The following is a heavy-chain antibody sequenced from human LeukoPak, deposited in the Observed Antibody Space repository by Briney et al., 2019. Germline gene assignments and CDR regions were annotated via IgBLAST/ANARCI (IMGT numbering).Heavy chain of an antibody. V-gene: IGHV4-59*01. CDR1: GGSFSSYY. J-gene: IGHJ5*01. D-gene: IGHD6-19*01. Sequence: SETLSLTCAVYGGSFSSYYWSWIRQPPGKGLEWIGYIYYSGSTNYNPSLKSRVTISVDTSKNQFSLKLSSVTAADTAVYYCARVGHSSGWFSPLDSWGQGTLVTVSS. CDR3: ARVGHSSGWFSPLDS. CDR2: IYYSGST.